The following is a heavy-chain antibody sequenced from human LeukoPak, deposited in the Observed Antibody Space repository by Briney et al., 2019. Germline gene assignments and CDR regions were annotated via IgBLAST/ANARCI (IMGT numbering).Heavy chain of an antibody. CDR1: GGSISSSSYY. Sequence: PSETLSLTCTVSGGSISSSSYYWGWIRQPPGKGLEWIGSIYYSGSTYYNPSLKSRVTISVDTSKNQFSLKLSSVTAADTAVYYCARDRAAAGIPHYMDVWGKGTTVTVSS. J-gene: IGHJ6*03. D-gene: IGHD6-13*01. V-gene: IGHV4-39*02. CDR3: ARDRAAAGIPHYMDV. CDR2: IYYSGST.